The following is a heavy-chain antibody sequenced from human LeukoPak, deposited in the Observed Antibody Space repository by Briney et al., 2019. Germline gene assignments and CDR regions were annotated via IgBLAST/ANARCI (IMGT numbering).Heavy chain of an antibody. Sequence: GGSLRLSCAASGFTFSSYAMSWVRQAPGKGLEWVSAISGSGGSTYYADSVKGRFTISRDNSKSTLYLQMNSLRAEDTAVYYCAKDQLGYCSSTSCDTFDYWGQGTLVTVSS. CDR1: GFTFSSYA. J-gene: IGHJ4*02. D-gene: IGHD2-2*02. CDR2: ISGSGGST. CDR3: AKDQLGYCSSTSCDTFDY. V-gene: IGHV3-23*01.